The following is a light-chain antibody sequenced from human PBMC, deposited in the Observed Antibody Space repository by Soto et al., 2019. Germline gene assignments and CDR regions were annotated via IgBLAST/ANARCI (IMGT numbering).Light chain of an antibody. CDR1: SSDVGGFNY. Sequence: QSALTQPASVSGSPGQSSTISCTGTSSDVGGFNYVSWYQQHPGKAPKLLIYEVNIRPSGFSNRFSGSKSGNTASLTISGLQAEDEADYYCSSYTSTSTFVFGTGTKVTVL. CDR2: EVN. V-gene: IGLV2-14*01. J-gene: IGLJ1*01. CDR3: SSYTSTSTFV.